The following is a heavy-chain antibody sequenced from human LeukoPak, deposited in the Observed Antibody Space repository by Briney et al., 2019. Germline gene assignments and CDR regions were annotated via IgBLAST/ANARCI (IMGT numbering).Heavy chain of an antibody. CDR2: MNPNSGNT. V-gene: IGHV1-8*01. Sequence: GASVKVSCKASGYTFTSYDINWVRQATGQGLEWMGWMNPNSGNTGYAQKFQGRVTMTRNTSISTAYMELSSLRSDDTAVYYCARDQVNSSSWLQHWGQGTLVTVSS. CDR3: ARDQVNSSSWLQH. D-gene: IGHD6-13*01. CDR1: GYTFTSYD. J-gene: IGHJ1*01.